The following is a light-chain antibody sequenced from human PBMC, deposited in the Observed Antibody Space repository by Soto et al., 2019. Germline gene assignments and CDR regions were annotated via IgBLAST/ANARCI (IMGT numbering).Light chain of an antibody. V-gene: IGKV3-20*01. CDR3: QQYGSSPRT. CDR1: QSLNNY. CDR2: DAS. J-gene: IGKJ1*01. Sequence: EIVLTQSPATLSLSPGERSTISCRASQSLNNYLGWYQQKPGQATRLSTSDASKRATGIPDRFSGSGSGPDFTLTISRLEPEDFAVYCCQQYGSSPRTFGQGTKVDIK.